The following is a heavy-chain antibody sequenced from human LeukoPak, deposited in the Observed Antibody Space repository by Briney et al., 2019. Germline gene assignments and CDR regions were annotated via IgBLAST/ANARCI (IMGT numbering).Heavy chain of an antibody. CDR3: ASGRQLVTLDY. CDR1: GFTFSSYS. D-gene: IGHD6-13*01. Sequence: GSLRLFCAASGFTFSSYSMNCGRQAPGKGLEGVSRISSSSSYIYYADSVKGRFTISRDNAENSLYLQMISLRAENTAVYYCASGRQLVTLDYWGEGTLVTVSS. J-gene: IGHJ4*02. CDR2: ISSSSSYI. V-gene: IGHV3-21*01.